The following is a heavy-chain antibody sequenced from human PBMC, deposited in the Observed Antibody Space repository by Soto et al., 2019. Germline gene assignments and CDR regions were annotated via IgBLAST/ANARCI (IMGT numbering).Heavy chain of an antibody. Sequence: SETLSLTCTVSGGSISGYYWSWIRQPPGKGLEWIGYIYYSGSTNYSPSLKSRVTISVDTSKNQFSLKLSSVTAADTAVYFCARLEGLATISYYFDFWGQGAQVTVSS. CDR1: GGSISGYY. CDR3: ARLEGLATISYYFDF. J-gene: IGHJ4*02. D-gene: IGHD3-9*01. CDR2: IYYSGST. V-gene: IGHV4-59*01.